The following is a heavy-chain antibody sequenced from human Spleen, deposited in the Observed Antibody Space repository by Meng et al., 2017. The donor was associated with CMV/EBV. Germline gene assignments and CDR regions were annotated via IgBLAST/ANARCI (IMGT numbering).Heavy chain of an antibody. D-gene: IGHD2-2*01. CDR1: GGTFSTYA. V-gene: IGHV1-69*13. J-gene: IGHJ6*02. CDR3: ARPTLSCTSSSCQYYYHATDV. CDR2: IIPIFGTT. Sequence: SVKVSCKASGGTFSTYAISWVRQAPGQGLDYMGGIIPIFGTTNYVQKFQGRVTITADESTGTVYMELTSLRSADTAIYYCARPTLSCTSSSCQYYYHATDVWGQGTTVTVSS.